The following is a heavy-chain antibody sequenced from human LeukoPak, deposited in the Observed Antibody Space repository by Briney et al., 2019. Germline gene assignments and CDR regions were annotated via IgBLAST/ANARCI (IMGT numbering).Heavy chain of an antibody. V-gene: IGHV1-18*01. Sequence: GASVKVSCKASGYTFTSYGISWVRQAPGQGLEWMGWISAYNGNTNYAQKLQGRVTMTTDTSTSTAYMELRSLRSDDTAVYYCARDRPTYDSSGHSTEDFDYWGQGTLVTVSS. J-gene: IGHJ4*02. D-gene: IGHD3-22*01. CDR2: ISAYNGNT. CDR3: ARDRPTYDSSGHSTEDFDY. CDR1: GYTFTSYG.